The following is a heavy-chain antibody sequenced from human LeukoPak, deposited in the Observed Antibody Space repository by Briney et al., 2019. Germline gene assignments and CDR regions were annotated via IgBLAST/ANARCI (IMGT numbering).Heavy chain of an antibody. CDR2: IYYSGST. CDR1: DDSISDYY. CDR3: AGHVSSWYLDAFDV. D-gene: IGHD6-13*01. Sequence: SETLSLTCTVSDDSISDYYQGWIRQPPGKGLEWIGYIYYSGSTYYNPSLKSRVTISVDTSKNQFSLKLSSVTAADTAVYYCAGHVSSWYLDAFDVWGQGTMVTVSS. V-gene: IGHV4-59*08. J-gene: IGHJ3*01.